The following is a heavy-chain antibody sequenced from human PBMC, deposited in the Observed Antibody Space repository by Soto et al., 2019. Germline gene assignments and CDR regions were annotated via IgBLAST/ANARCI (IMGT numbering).Heavy chain of an antibody. V-gene: IGHV3-23*01. CDR2: ISGSGGNT. J-gene: IGHJ6*02. CDR1: GFPFDDYG. Sequence: PGGSLRLSCAASGFPFDDYGMTWVRQAPGKGLEWVSGISGSGGNTYYPDSVKGRFTISRDNSKKTLYLQMNSLRAEDTAVYYCVKAPKGNYYYGMDVWGQGTTVTVSS. D-gene: IGHD6-13*01. CDR3: VKAPKGNYYYGMDV.